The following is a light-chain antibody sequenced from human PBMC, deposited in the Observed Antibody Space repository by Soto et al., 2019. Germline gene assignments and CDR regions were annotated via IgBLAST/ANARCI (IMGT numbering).Light chain of an antibody. CDR2: AAS. CDR3: QQTFSAPVT. J-gene: IGKJ2*01. CDR1: QSISSY. V-gene: IGKV1-39*01. Sequence: DIQMTQSTSSLSASVGDRVTITCRASQSISSYLNWYQQKPGEAPKILIYAASTLQSGVPSRFSGRGSGPDFSLTISSLQPEDFATYYCQQTFSAPVTFGQWTRLEIK.